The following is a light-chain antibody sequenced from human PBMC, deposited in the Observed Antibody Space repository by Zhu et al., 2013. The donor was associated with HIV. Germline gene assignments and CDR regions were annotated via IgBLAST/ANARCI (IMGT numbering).Light chain of an antibody. CDR2: GNS. J-gene: IGLJ2*01. V-gene: IGLV1-51*02. Sequence: QSVLTQPPSVSAAPGQKVTISCSGSSSNIGNNYVSWYQQLPGTAPKLLIYGNSNRPSGVPDRFSGSKSGTSASLAITGLQAEDEADYYCVTWDSGLSAVLFGGGTKLTVL. CDR1: SSNIGNNY. CDR3: VTWDSGLSAVL.